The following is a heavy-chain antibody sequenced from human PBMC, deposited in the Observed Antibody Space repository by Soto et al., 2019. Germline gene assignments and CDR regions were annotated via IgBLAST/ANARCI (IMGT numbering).Heavy chain of an antibody. J-gene: IGHJ5*02. D-gene: IGHD6-13*01. V-gene: IGHV1-69*12. Sequence: QVQLVQSGAEVKKPGSSVKVSCKASGGTFSSYAISWVRQAPGQGLEWMGGIIPIFGTANYAQKFQGRVTITADETTRTDNRELTRRRSDDTAGYYCAGGGGAAGGRRGMVGWFDPWGQGTLVTVSS. CDR1: GGTFSSYA. CDR2: IIPIFGTA. CDR3: AGGGGAAGGRRGMVGWFDP.